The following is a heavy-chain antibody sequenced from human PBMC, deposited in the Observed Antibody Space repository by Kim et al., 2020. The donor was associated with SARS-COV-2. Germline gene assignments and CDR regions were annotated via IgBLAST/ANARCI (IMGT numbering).Heavy chain of an antibody. D-gene: IGHD3-10*01. CDR1: GGSFSGYY. J-gene: IGHJ5*02. V-gene: IGHV4-34*01. CDR2: INHSGST. Sequence: SETLSLTCAVYGGSFSGYYWSWIRQPPGKWLEWIGEINHSGSTNYNPSLKSRVTISVDTSKNQFSLKLSSVTAADTAVYYCARDGGRVRGVIRWFDPWG. CDR3: ARDGGRVRGVIRWFDP.